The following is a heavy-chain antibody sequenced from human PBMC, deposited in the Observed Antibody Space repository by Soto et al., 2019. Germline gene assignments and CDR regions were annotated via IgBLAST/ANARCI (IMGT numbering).Heavy chain of an antibody. CDR3: ARGLHATYYYEGSGYETDALDI. J-gene: IGHJ3*02. CDR2: IIPIFGTA. CDR1: GGTFSSYA. D-gene: IGHD3-22*01. V-gene: IGHV1-69*06. Sequence: SVKVSCKASGGTFSSYAISWVRQAPGQGLEWMGGIIPIFGTANYAQKFQGRVTITADKSTSTAYMELSSLRSEDTAVYYCARGLHATYYYEGSGYETDALDIWSQGTMVTVSS.